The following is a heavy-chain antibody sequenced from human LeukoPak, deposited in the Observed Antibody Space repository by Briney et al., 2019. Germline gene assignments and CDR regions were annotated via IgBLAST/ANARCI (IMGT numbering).Heavy chain of an antibody. V-gene: IGHV3-74*03. Sequence: PGGSLRLSCAASGFTFSSYWMHWVRHAPGKGLVWVSRINSDGISTKYADSVKGRFTISRDNAKNTLFLQMNSLRAEDTAVYYCASAPPGIAAYFDYWGQGALVTVSS. J-gene: IGHJ4*02. CDR1: GFTFSSYW. D-gene: IGHD6-13*01. CDR3: ASAPPGIAAYFDY. CDR2: INSDGIST.